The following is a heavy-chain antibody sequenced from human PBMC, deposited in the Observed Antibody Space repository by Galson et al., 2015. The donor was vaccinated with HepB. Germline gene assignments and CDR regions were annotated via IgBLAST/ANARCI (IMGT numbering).Heavy chain of an antibody. Sequence: LTCTVSGGSISSSSYYWGWIRQPPGKGLEWIGSIYYSRRTNYNPSLKSRVTISVDTSKNQFSLKLSSVTAADTAVYYCARLGFKTARFDPWGQGTLVTVSS. V-gene: IGHV4-39*07. J-gene: IGHJ5*02. CDR2: IYYSRRT. CDR3: ARLGFKTARFDP. CDR1: GGSISSSSYY.